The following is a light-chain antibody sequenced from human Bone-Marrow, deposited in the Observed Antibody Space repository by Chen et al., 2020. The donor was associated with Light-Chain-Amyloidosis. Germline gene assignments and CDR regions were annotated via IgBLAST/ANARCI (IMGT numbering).Light chain of an antibody. CDR3: KVCDKTSERPV. Sequence: SYVLTQPSSVSVAPRQTATIACGDNNIGSRSVDWYQQPPGQAPLLVVYGDSDRLSVIPERLAGSYSGNTATLTMSRVEAGDEADYCCKVCDKTSERPVFGGGSKLSVL. J-gene: IGLJ3*02. CDR1: NIGSRS. V-gene: IGLV3-21*02. CDR2: GDS.